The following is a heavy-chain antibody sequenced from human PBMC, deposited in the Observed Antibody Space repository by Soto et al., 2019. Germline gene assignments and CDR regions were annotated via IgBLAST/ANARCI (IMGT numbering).Heavy chain of an antibody. Sequence: HPGGSLRLSCAASGFTCISYAMSWVRQAPGEGLEWVSAISGSGGSTYYADSVKGRFTISRDNSKNTLYLQMNSLRAEDTAVYYCAKDSWLVPHAEYFQNWGQGNLVPVFS. V-gene: IGHV3-23*01. CDR1: GFTCISYA. CDR3: AKDSWLVPHAEYFQN. J-gene: IGHJ1*01. CDR2: ISGSGGST. D-gene: IGHD6-19*01.